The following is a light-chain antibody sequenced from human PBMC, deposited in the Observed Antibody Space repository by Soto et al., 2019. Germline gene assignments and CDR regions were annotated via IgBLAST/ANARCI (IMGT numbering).Light chain of an antibody. CDR1: QSVSSD. CDR2: GAS. J-gene: IGKJ1*01. Sequence: EILIPQSPATLSVSPGERATLSCRASQSVSSDLAWYHQTPGQAPRLLIYGASTRDTGIPARFSGRGSGTEFTLTINSLQSEDFEVYCCQQYNNWPRTFGQGTKVDIK. CDR3: QQYNNWPRT. V-gene: IGKV3-15*01.